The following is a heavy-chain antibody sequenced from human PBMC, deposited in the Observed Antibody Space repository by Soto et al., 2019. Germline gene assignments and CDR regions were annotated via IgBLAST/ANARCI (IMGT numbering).Heavy chain of an antibody. J-gene: IGHJ6*02. CDR3: SRHEEGRRMVFYGMDV. V-gene: IGHV3-73*01. Sequence: GGSLRLSCSASGFTFSRSDLHWVRQAPGKGLEWVGRFRSKIHNYATSFADSVRGRFTISRNDSDNTVSLEMSGLKSEDTAIYYCSRHEEGRRMVFYGMDVWGQGTTVTVSS. CDR2: FRSKIHNYAT. D-gene: IGHD2-8*01. CDR1: GFTFSRSD.